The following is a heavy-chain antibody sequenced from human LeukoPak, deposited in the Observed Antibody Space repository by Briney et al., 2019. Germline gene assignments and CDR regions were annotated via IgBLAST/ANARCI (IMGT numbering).Heavy chain of an antibody. Sequence: GGSLRLSCAASGFTFSSYSMNWVRQAPGKGLEWVSYISSSSSTIYYADSVKGRFTISRDNAKNSLYLQMNSLRAEDTAVYYCASYNWNDGFDYWGQGTLVTVSS. V-gene: IGHV3-48*01. CDR1: GFTFSSYS. CDR2: ISSSSSTI. D-gene: IGHD1-20*01. CDR3: ASYNWNDGFDY. J-gene: IGHJ4*02.